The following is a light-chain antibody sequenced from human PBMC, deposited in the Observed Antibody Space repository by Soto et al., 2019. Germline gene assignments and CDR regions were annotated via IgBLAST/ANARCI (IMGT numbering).Light chain of an antibody. Sequence: DIQMPQSPSSLSASVGDRVTITCRASQSINSYLNWYQQKPGKAPKFLIYAASNLQSGVPSRFSGSGSGTAFTLTVNSLQPEDFATYYCQKGYTSRITFGQGTRLEIK. J-gene: IGKJ5*01. CDR1: QSINSY. V-gene: IGKV1-39*01. CDR2: AAS. CDR3: QKGYTSRIT.